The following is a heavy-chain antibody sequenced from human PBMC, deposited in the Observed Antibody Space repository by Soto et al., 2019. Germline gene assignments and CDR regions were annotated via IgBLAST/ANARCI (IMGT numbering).Heavy chain of an antibody. Sequence: PSETLSLTCTISGDSISISSYYWAWILHPPGKGLEWIGSMYYSGSTYNNPSLKSRVTMSVDTPKKQFSLILSSVTAADTAVYYCAEMLIVGATPSYFEYWTQENLVPVSS. J-gene: IGHJ4*01. CDR3: AEMLIVGATPSYFEY. D-gene: IGHD1-26*01. CDR1: GDSISISSYY. V-gene: IGHV4-39*01. CDR2: MYYSGST.